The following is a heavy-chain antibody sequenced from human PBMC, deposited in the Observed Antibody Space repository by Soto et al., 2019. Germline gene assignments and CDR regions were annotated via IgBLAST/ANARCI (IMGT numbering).Heavy chain of an antibody. V-gene: IGHV1-69*02. D-gene: IGHD6-13*01. J-gene: IGHJ5*02. CDR3: ARGSIAAAGGWWFDP. CDR2: IIPILGIA. Sequence: QVQLVQSGAEVKKPGSSVKVSCKASGGTFSSYTISWVRQAPGQGLEWMGRIIPILGIANYAQKFQGRVTITADKSTSTAYMELSSLRSEDTAVYYCARGSIAAAGGWWFDPWGQGTLVTVSS. CDR1: GGTFSSYT.